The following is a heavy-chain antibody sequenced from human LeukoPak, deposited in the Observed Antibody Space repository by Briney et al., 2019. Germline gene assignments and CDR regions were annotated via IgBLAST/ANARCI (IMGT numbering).Heavy chain of an antibody. V-gene: IGHV3-38-3*01. CDR2: ISGGST. J-gene: IGHJ3*02. CDR1: GFTVSSNE. Sequence: GGSLRLSCAASGFTVSSNEMSWVRQAPGKGLEWVSSISGGSTYYADSRKGRFTISRDNSKNTLHLQMNSLRAEDTAVYYCARDSFNSGQALGIEGSGWYSAFDIWGQGTMVTVSS. CDR3: ARDSFNSGQALGIEGSGWYSAFDI. D-gene: IGHD6-19*01.